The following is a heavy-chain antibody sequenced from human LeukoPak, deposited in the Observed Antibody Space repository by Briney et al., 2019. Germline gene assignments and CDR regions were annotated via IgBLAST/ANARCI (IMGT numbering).Heavy chain of an antibody. CDR3: ARTLATPGSYGEGNGYHYYIDV. J-gene: IGHJ6*03. D-gene: IGHD5-18*01. CDR2: IYTSGST. Sequence: SETLSLTCTVSGGSISSYYWTWIRQPAGKGLEWIGRIYTSGSTNYNPSLKSRVTMSVDTSKNQFSLKLSSVTAADTAVYYCARTLATPGSYGEGNGYHYYIDVWGKGTTVTVSS. V-gene: IGHV4-4*07. CDR1: GGSISSYY.